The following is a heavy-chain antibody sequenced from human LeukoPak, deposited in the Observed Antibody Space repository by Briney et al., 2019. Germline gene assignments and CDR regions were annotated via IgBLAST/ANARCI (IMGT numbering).Heavy chain of an antibody. CDR2: INPSGGST. D-gene: IGHD4-17*01. CDR1: GYTFTSYY. V-gene: IGHV1-46*01. J-gene: IGHJ5*02. Sequence: GASVKVSCKASGYTFTSYYMHWVRQAPGQGLEWMGIINPSGGSTSYAQKFQGRVTMTRDTSTSTVYMELSSLRSEDTAVYYCARDEDYGDYEQKYWFDPWGQGTLVTVSS. CDR3: ARDEDYGDYEQKYWFDP.